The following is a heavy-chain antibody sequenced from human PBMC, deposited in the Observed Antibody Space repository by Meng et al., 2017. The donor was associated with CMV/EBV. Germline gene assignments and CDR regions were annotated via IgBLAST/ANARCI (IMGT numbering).Heavy chain of an antibody. D-gene: IGHD2-21*01. CDR3: ARHGMWLIRNAY. J-gene: IGHJ4*02. CDR1: GDYTNSAINI. CDR2: IYYSKST. V-gene: IGHV4-39*07. Sequence: LHMPGPDQWEPSRTLFLTCPVSGDYTNSAINIWGWIRHPPGQGLGWLASIYYSKSTYYHPSLKSLVTIAVDTSKNQFSLRLSSVTAADTAAYYFARHGMWLIRNAYWGQGTLVTVSS.